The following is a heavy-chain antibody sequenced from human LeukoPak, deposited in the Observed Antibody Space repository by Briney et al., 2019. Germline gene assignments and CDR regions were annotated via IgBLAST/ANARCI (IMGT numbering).Heavy chain of an antibody. CDR2: IIPIFGTA. D-gene: IGHD1-26*01. J-gene: IGHJ5*02. Sequence: SVKVSCKASGGTFSSYAISWVRQAPGQGLEWMGGIIPIFGTANYAQKFQGRVTITADESTSTAYMELSSLRSEDTAVYYCARVTEWELLLGWFDPWGQGTLVTVSS. V-gene: IGHV1-69*13. CDR3: ARVTEWELLLGWFDP. CDR1: GGTFSSYA.